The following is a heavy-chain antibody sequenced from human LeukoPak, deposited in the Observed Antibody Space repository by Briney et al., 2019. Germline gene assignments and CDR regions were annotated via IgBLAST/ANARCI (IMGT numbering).Heavy chain of an antibody. CDR1: GYTFTSYA. V-gene: IGHV7-4-1*02. J-gene: IGHJ5*02. Sequence: ASVKVSCKASGYTFTSYAMNWVRQAPGQGLEWMGWINTNTGNPTYAQGFTGRFVFSLDTSVSTAYLQISSLKAEDTAVYYCARPHAGHLWFGEFPYNWFDPWGQGTLVTVSS. CDR2: INTNTGNP. CDR3: ARPHAGHLWFGEFPYNWFDP. D-gene: IGHD3-10*01.